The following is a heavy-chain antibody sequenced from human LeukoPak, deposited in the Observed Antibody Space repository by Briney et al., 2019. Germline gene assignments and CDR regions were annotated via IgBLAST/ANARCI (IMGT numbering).Heavy chain of an antibody. CDR1: GDSLSSSY. V-gene: IGHV4-30-4*08. D-gene: IGHD4-23*01. CDR2: IYYSGST. Sequence: SETLSLTCTVSGDSLSSSYWSWIRQPPGKGLEWIGYIYYSGSTYYNPSLKSRDTISVDTSKNQFSLKLSSVTAADTAVYYCARDLLNEGNHLDYWGQGTLVTVSS. J-gene: IGHJ4*02. CDR3: ARDLLNEGNHLDY.